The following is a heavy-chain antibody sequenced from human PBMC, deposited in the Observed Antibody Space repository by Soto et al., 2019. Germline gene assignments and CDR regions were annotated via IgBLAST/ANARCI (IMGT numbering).Heavy chain of an antibody. CDR2: ISAYNGNT. J-gene: IGHJ3*02. D-gene: IGHD6-19*01. CDR3: AKSIAVAGLYDAFDI. Sequence: ASVKVSCKASGYTFTSYGISWVRQAPGQGLEWMGWISAYNGNTNYAQKLQGRVTMTTDTSTSTAYMELRSLRSDDTAVYYCAKSIAVAGLYDAFDIWGQGTMVT. CDR1: GYTFTSYG. V-gene: IGHV1-18*01.